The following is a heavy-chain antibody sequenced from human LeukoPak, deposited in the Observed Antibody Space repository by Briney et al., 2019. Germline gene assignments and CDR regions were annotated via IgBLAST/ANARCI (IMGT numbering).Heavy chain of an antibody. CDR3: KKSRGRRYSGIDY. CDR1: GLNFGDYA. J-gene: IGHJ4*02. Sequence: GGSLRLSCTASGLNFGDYAMSWVRQAPGKGLEWVGFIRSKGYGRTTEYAASVKGRFTISRDDSKSIAYLQMNSLKTEDTAVYYWKKSRGRRYSGIDYWGQGTLVTVSS. D-gene: IGHD2-15*01. V-gene: IGHV3-49*04. CDR2: IRSKGYGRTT.